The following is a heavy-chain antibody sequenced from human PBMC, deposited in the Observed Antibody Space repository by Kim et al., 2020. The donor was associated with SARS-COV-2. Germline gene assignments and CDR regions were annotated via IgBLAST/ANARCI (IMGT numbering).Heavy chain of an antibody. V-gene: IGHV3-33*05. CDR3: ARDMSGVFDY. CDR1: GIDFSAYD. CDR2: NPSHSGDI. J-gene: IGHJ4*02. Sequence: GGSLRLSCEVSGIDFSAYDMFWVRQAPGKGLEWVAINPSHSGDIYYADSVRGRFTISRDNSKNTLYLQMNDLRADDTAVYYCARDMSGVFDYWGQGTLVTVSS.